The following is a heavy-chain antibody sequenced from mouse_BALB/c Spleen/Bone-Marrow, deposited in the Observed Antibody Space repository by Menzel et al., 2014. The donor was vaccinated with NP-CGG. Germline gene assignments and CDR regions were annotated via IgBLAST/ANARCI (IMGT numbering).Heavy chain of an antibody. D-gene: IGHD1-1*01. J-gene: IGHJ3*01. V-gene: IGHV14-4*02. CDR2: IGPENGDT. CDR3: TLYMFPPACFAF. Sequence: VQLQQSGAELVRSAASVKLSCTASGLNIKDYYMHWVKQRPEQGLGWIGWIGPENGDTEYAPKFQGKATMTADTSSNTAYLQLSSLTSLDTAVYYGTLYMFPPACFAFWGEGSLGSISA. CDR1: GLNIKDYY.